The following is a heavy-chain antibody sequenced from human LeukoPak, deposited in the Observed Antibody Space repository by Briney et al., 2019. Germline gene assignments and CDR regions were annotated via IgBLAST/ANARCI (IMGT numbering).Heavy chain of an antibody. CDR1: GYIFTSYG. D-gene: IGHD1-26*01. J-gene: IGHJ3*01. CDR3: AREGATYFNY. V-gene: IGHV1-18*01. CDR2: ISGYNGNT. Sequence: ASVKVSCKASGYIFTSYGISWVRQAPGQGLEWMGWISGYNGNTNYAQKFQGRVTMTTDTSTSTAYMELRSLGSDDTAVYYCAREGATYFNYWGQGTMVTVSS.